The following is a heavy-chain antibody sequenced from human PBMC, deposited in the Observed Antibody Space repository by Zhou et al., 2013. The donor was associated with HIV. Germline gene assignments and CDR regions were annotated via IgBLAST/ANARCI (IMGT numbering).Heavy chain of an antibody. V-gene: IGHV4-4*07. CDR2: IYTSGSS. CDR3: ARGGDYYDSSGYYSIDY. D-gene: IGHD3-22*01. Sequence: QVQLQKSGPGLVKPSETLSLSCTVSGGSISSYYWSWIRQPAGKGLEWIGRIYTSGSSKYNPSLKSRVTMSVDTSKNQFSLKLSSVTAADTAVYYCARGGDYYDSSGYYSIDYWGQGTLVTVSS. J-gene: IGHJ4*02. CDR1: GGSISSYY.